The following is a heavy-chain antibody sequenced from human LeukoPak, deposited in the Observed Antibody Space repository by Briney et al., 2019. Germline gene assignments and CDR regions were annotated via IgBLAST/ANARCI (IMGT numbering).Heavy chain of an antibody. CDR2: IRYDGSNE. J-gene: IGHJ4*02. CDR3: SKDWYTSGFYPTAFDH. V-gene: IGHV3-30*02. CDR1: GFTFSTYV. Sequence: PGGSLRLSCAASGFTFSTYVMHWVRQAPGKGLEWVTFIRYDGSNEYYADSVKGRFTISRDNSKSTVFLQMNSLRAEDTAIYYCSKDWYTSGFYPTAFDHWGQGTQVTVSS. D-gene: IGHD6-19*01.